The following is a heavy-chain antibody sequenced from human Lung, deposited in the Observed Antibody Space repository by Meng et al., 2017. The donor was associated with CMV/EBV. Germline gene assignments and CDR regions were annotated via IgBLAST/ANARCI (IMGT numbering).Heavy chain of an antibody. CDR1: GGSISSSSYH. V-gene: IGHV4-39*07. D-gene: IGHD3/OR15-3a*01. CDR2: IYYSGST. J-gene: IGHJ4*02. CDR3: ARSKGLFDY. Sequence: QLQLQESGPGLVKPSETLSLTCTVSGGSISSSSYHWGWIRQPPGKGLEWSGSIYYSGSTYHNPSLKSRLIISVDTSKNQFSLRLSSVTAADTAVYYCARSKGLFDYWGKGTLVTVSS.